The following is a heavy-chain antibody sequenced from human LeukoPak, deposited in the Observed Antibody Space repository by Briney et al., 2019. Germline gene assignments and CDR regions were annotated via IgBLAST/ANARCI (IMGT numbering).Heavy chain of an antibody. CDR3: TKALGSSPYYYYYYMDV. J-gene: IGHJ6*03. D-gene: IGHD6-6*01. Sequence: GRSLRLSCAASGFTLSSYAMSWVRQAPGKGLEWVSAISGSGGSTYYADSVKGRFTISRDNSKNTLYLQMNSLRAEDTAVYYCTKALGSSPYYYYYYMDVWGKGTTVTVSS. V-gene: IGHV3-23*01. CDR2: ISGSGGST. CDR1: GFTLSSYA.